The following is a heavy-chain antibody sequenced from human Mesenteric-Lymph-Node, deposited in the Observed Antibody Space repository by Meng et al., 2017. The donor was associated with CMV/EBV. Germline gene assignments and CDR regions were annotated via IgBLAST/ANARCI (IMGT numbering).Heavy chain of an antibody. D-gene: IGHD1-26*01. V-gene: IGHV4-39*01. Sequence: SETLSLTCTVSGGSISSSSYYWGWIRQPPGKGLEWIGSIYYSGSTYYNPSLKSRVTISVDTSKNQFSLKLGSVTAADTAVYYCARLTFQGIVGATRTWGQGTLVTVSS. J-gene: IGHJ4*02. CDR1: GGSISSSSYY. CDR3: ARLTFQGIVGATRT. CDR2: IYYSGST.